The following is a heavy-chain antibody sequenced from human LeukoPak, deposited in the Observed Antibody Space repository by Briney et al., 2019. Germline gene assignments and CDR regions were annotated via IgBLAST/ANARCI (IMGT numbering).Heavy chain of an antibody. CDR1: GFTFSSYW. J-gene: IGHJ4*02. V-gene: IGHV3-74*01. Sequence: GGSLRLSCAASGFTFSSYWMYWVRQAPGKGLVWVSRIDSDGSSTNYADSVKGRFTISRDNAKNTLHLQMNSLRAEDTAVYYCARNGVAGTFDYWGQGTLDTVSS. CDR2: IDSDGSST. CDR3: ARNGVAGTFDY. D-gene: IGHD6-19*01.